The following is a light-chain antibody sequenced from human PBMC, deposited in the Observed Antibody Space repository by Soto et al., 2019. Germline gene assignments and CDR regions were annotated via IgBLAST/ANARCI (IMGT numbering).Light chain of an antibody. V-gene: IGLV1-44*01. CDR3: GAWDDSLNVYV. J-gene: IGLJ1*01. CDR1: SSNIGSNT. Sequence: QSVLTQPPSASGTPGQRVTISCSGSSSNIGSNTVNWYQQLPGTAPKLLIYSNNQRPSGVPDRFSGSKSGTSASLAISGLQCEDEADYYCGAWDDSLNVYVFGSGTKVTVL. CDR2: SNN.